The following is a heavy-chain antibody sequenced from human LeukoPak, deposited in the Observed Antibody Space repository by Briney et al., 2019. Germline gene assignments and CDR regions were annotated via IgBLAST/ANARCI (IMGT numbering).Heavy chain of an antibody. CDR3: ARDRGIVSTTVTFRSDLRRYYGMDV. CDR1: GFIFNNYA. V-gene: IGHV3-9*01. D-gene: IGHD4-17*01. Sequence: GGSLRLSCAGSGFIFNNYAMHWVRQPPGKGLEWVSGISWNSGSIDYADSVKGRFTISRDNSKNTLYLQMNSLRAEDTAVYYCARDRGIVSTTVTFRSDLRRYYGMDVWGQGTTVTVSS. J-gene: IGHJ6*02. CDR2: ISWNSGSI.